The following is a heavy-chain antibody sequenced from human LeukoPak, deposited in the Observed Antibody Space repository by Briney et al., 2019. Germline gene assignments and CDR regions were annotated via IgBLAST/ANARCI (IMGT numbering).Heavy chain of an antibody. Sequence: ASVKVSCKASGYTFTSYGISWVRQAPGQGLEWMGWISAYNGNTNYAQKLQGRVTMTTDTSTSTAYMELRSLRSDDTAVYYCARDSSGYYIHDAFDIWGQGTMVTVSS. D-gene: IGHD3-22*01. CDR1: GYTFTSYG. CDR2: ISAYNGNT. CDR3: ARDSSGYYIHDAFDI. J-gene: IGHJ3*02. V-gene: IGHV1-18*01.